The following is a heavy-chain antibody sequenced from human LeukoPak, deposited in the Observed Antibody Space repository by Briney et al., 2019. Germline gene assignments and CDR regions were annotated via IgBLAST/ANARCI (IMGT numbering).Heavy chain of an antibody. CDR2: IYYSGST. D-gene: IGHD4-17*01. CDR3: ARERDYGDYFDY. J-gene: IGHJ4*02. V-gene: IGHV4-59*01. Sequence: SETLSLTCTVSGGSIGSYYWSWIRQPPGKGLEWIGYIYYSGSTNYNPSLKSRVTISVDTSKNQFSLKLSSVTAADTAVYYCARERDYGDYFDYWGQGTLVTVSS. CDR1: GGSIGSYY.